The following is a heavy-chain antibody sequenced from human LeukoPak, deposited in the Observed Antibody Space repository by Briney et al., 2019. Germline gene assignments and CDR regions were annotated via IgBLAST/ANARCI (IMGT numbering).Heavy chain of an antibody. V-gene: IGHV3-11*03. Sequence: PGGALRLSCAASGFTFSDYYMSWIRQAPGKGLEWLPYISGSSAYTNYADSVKGRLTISRDNAKNSLHLQMNSLRAEDTAVYYCARISGSGSYYGPFDYWGQGTLVTVSS. J-gene: IGHJ4*02. CDR1: GFTFSDYY. D-gene: IGHD3-10*01. CDR3: ARISGSGSYYGPFDY. CDR2: ISGSSAYT.